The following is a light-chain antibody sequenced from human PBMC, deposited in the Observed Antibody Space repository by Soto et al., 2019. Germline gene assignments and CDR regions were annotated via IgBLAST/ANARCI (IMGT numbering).Light chain of an antibody. Sequence: DIQMIKSRSSVSASVTDTFTMTLRARQGLKGVTWYQKKPGKAPRLLIYEATNLQSGVPSRFSGGESGTEYTLTISSLQPEDSATYYCQQLYIFPLTFGQGTRLEIK. V-gene: IGKV1-12*01. CDR3: QQLYIFPLT. J-gene: IGKJ5*01. CDR1: QGLKG. CDR2: EAT.